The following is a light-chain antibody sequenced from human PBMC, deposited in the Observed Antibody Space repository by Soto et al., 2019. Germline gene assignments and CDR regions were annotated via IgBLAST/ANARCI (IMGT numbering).Light chain of an antibody. J-gene: IGLJ2*01. CDR1: SSDIGAYNF. CDR2: DVN. Sequence: QSVLTQPASVSGSPGQSITISCTGTSSDIGAYNFVSWYQQHPGKAPKLMLYDVNIRSSGVSNRFSGSKSSNTASLTISGLQDEDEADYYCTSWTTSTTMIFGGGTKLTVL. V-gene: IGLV2-14*03. CDR3: TSWTTSTTMI.